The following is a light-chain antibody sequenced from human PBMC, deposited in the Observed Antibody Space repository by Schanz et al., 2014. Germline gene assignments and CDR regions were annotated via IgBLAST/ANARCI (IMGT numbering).Light chain of an antibody. Sequence: EIVLTQSPGTLSLSPGERATLSCRASQSVRSSYLAWYQQKPGQAPRLLIYGASSRATGIPDRISGSGSGTDFTLTISRLEPEDFAVYYCQYYGTSFWTFGQGTKVEV. CDR2: GAS. CDR3: QYYGTSFWT. J-gene: IGKJ1*01. CDR1: QSVRSSY. V-gene: IGKV3-20*01.